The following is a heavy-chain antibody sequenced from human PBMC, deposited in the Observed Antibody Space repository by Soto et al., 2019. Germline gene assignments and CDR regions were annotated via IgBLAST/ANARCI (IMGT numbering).Heavy chain of an antibody. CDR3: ARDKIFGVVTRSGYDY. CDR1: GYTFTSYG. J-gene: IGHJ4*02. V-gene: IGHV1-18*01. Sequence: GASVRVSCKASGYTFTSYGISWVRQAPGQGLEWMGWISAYNGNTNYAQKLQGRVTMTTDTSTSTAYMELRSLRSDDTAVYYCARDKIFGVVTRSGYDYWGKGTLVTVSS. CDR2: ISAYNGNT. D-gene: IGHD3-3*01.